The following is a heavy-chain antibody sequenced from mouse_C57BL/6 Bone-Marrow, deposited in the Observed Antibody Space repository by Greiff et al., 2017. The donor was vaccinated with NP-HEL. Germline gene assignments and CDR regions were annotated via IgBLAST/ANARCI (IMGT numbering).Heavy chain of an antibody. J-gene: IGHJ3*01. D-gene: IGHD1-2*01. CDR2: IDPSDSYT. Sequence: QVQLQQPGAELVMPGASVKLSCKASGYTFTSYWMHCVKQRPGQGLEWIGEIDPSDSYTNYNQKFKGKSTLTVDKSSSTAYMQLSSLTSEDSAVYYCARGLLRLAWFAYWGQGTLVTVSA. CDR1: GYTFTSYW. CDR3: ARGLLRLAWFAY. V-gene: IGHV1-69*01.